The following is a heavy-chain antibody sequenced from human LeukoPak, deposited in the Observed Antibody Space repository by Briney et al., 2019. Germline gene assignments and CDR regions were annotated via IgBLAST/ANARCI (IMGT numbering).Heavy chain of an antibody. CDR2: IKQDGGEI. J-gene: IGHJ4*02. CDR1: GFTFSRYW. CDR3: ASGTIVGARGADN. V-gene: IGHV3-7*03. Sequence: GGSLRLSCSASGFTFSRYWMSWVRLVPRKGLEWVANIKQDGGEIYYADSVKGRFTISRDNAKNSLYLQMSSLRAEDTAIYYCASGTIVGARGADNWGQGTLVTVSS. D-gene: IGHD1-26*01.